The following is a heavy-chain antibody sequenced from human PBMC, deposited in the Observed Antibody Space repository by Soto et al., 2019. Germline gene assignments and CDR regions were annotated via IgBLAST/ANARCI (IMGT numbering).Heavy chain of an antibody. D-gene: IGHD1-20*01. CDR2: INAGNGNT. J-gene: IGHJ4*02. Sequence: GASVKVSCKASVYTFTSYAIQWVRQAPGQRLEWMGWINAGNGNTKYSQKFQGRVTITRDTSASTAYMELSSLRSEDTAVYYCARGITLPTPLDYWGQGTLVTVSS. V-gene: IGHV1-3*01. CDR1: VYTFTSYA. CDR3: ARGITLPTPLDY.